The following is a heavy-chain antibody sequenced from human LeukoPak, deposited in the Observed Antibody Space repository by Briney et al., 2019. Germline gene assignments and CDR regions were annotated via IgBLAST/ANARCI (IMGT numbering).Heavy chain of an antibody. CDR2: TNPNSGGT. J-gene: IGHJ3*02. D-gene: IGHD1-1*01. V-gene: IGHV1-2*02. CDR3: ARHRGTSDAFDI. Sequence: ASVKVSCKASGYIFSDYYIHWVRQAPGQGLEWMGWTNPNSGGTKYAQKFQGRVTLTRDTSMNTAYMELSRLRSDDTAVYYCARHRGTSDAFDIWGQGTMVTVSS. CDR1: GYIFSDYY.